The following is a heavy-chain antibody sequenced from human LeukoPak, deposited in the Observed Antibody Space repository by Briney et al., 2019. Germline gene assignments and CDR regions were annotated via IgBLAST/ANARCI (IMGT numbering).Heavy chain of an antibody. J-gene: IGHJ5*02. D-gene: IGHD3-10*01. V-gene: IGHV1-18*01. Sequence: ASVKVSCKASGYTFTSYVISWVRQAPGQGLEWMGWISVYNGNTNYAQKLQGRVTMTTDTSKSTAYMELRRMSSDDTAVDYCSRDQRITMVRGVINGVNRFDPWGQGTLVTVSS. CDR2: ISVYNGNT. CDR1: GYTFTSYV. CDR3: SRDQRITMVRGVINGVNRFDP.